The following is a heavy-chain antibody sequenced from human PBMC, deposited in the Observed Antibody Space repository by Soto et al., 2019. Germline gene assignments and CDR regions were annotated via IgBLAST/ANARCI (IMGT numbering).Heavy chain of an antibody. J-gene: IGHJ4*02. Sequence: GESLKISCSASGFIFSNYWMTWVRQAPGKGLEWLANIKQDGSHKYYVDSVNGRFTISRDNAKNSVYMKMSGLRAEDTAVYYCARIGYSSSSLDYWGQGTLVTVSS. CDR1: GFIFSNYW. CDR2: IKQDGSHK. D-gene: IGHD6-6*01. V-gene: IGHV3-7*03. CDR3: ARIGYSSSSLDY.